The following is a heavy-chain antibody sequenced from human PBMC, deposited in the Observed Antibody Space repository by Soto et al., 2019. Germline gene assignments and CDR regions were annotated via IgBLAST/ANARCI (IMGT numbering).Heavy chain of an antibody. CDR2: INQSGST. D-gene: IGHD6-13*01. Sequence: QVQLQQWGAGLLKPSETLSLTCAVYGRSFSGYYWSWIHQLPGKGLEWIGEINQSGSTNYNPSLKSRVTITVDTSKNQFSLKLSSVIAADTAVHYCARTYSSSWSPFQYWGQGTLVTVSS. J-gene: IGHJ4*02. V-gene: IGHV4-34*01. CDR3: ARTYSSSWSPFQY. CDR1: GRSFSGYY.